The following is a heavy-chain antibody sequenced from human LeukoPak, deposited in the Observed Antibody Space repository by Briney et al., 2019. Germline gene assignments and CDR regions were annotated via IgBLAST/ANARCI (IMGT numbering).Heavy chain of an antibody. CDR3: AKRGATGTIPPYYFDY. CDR2: ISGSGGST. Sequence: GGSLRLSCAASGFTFSSYAMSWVRQAPGKGLEWVSAISGSGGSTYYADSVKGRFTIPRDNSKNTLYLQMNSLRAEDTAVYYCAKRGATGTIPPYYFDYWGQGTLVTVSS. CDR1: GFTFSSYA. D-gene: IGHD1-7*01. J-gene: IGHJ4*02. V-gene: IGHV3-23*01.